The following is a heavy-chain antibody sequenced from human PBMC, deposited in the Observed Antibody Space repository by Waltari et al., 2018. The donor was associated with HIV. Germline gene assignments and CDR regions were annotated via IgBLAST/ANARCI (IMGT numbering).Heavy chain of an antibody. CDR1: GFTFSTYW. CDR3: ARDPSPYCGGDCYFSL. Sequence: EVQLVESGGGLVQPGGSLRLSCAASGFTFSTYWMHWVRQAPGKGLVWGSGINSEGSSTTYADSVKGRFTISRDNAKNTLYLQMNSLRAEDTAVYYCARDPSPYCGGDCYFSLGGQGTLVTVSS. D-gene: IGHD2-21*01. CDR2: INSEGSST. V-gene: IGHV3-74*01. J-gene: IGHJ4*02.